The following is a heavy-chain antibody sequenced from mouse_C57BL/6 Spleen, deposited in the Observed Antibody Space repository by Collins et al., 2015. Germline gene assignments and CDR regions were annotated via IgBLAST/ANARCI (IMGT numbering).Heavy chain of an antibody. CDR3: ARKAFYYFDY. Sequence: QVQLKQSGPGLVQPSQSLSITCTVSGFSLTSYGVHWVRQSPGKGLEWLGVIWSGGSTDYNAAFISRLSISKDNSKSQVFFKMNSLQANDTAIYYCARKAFYYFDYWGQGTTLTVSS. CDR2: IWSGGST. V-gene: IGHV2-2*02. J-gene: IGHJ2*01. CDR1: GFSLTSYG.